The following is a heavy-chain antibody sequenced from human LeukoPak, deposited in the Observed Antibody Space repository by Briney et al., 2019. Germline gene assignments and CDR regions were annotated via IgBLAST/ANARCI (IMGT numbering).Heavy chain of an antibody. Sequence: GGSLRLSCAASGFTFSSYGMHWVRQAPGKGLEWVAVISYDGSNKYYADSVKGRFTISRDNSKNTLYLQMNSLRAEDTAVYYCARDLGPYGDYGDYFDYWGQGTLVTVSS. V-gene: IGHV3-30*03. CDR3: ARDLGPYGDYGDYFDY. CDR2: ISYDGSNK. D-gene: IGHD4-17*01. CDR1: GFTFSSYG. J-gene: IGHJ4*02.